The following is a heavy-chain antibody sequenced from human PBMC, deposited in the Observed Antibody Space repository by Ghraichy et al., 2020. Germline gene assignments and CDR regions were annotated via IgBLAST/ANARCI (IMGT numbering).Heavy chain of an antibody. Sequence: SETLSLTCAVYGGSFSGYYWSWIRQPPGTGLEWIGDINHIGSTNYNPSLKSRVTISVDTSKTQFSLKLTSVTAADTAVYYCARSPIYYGSGNYYGVWFDPWGQGALVTVSS. CDR3: ARSPIYYGSGNYYGVWFDP. CDR1: GGSFSGYY. V-gene: IGHV4-34*01. J-gene: IGHJ5*02. D-gene: IGHD3-10*01. CDR2: INHIGST.